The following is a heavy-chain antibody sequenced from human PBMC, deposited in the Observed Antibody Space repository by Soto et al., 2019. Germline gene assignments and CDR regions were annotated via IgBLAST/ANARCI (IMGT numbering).Heavy chain of an antibody. D-gene: IGHD2-2*01. Sequence: EVQLVESGGGLVQPGRSLRLSCAASGFTFDDYAMHWVRQAPGKGLEWVSGISWNSGSIGYADSVKGRFTISRDNAKNSLYLQMNSLRAEDTALYYCAKGHGSSTSCYDYWGQGTLVTVSS. CDR3: AKGHGSSTSCYDY. CDR1: GFTFDDYA. V-gene: IGHV3-9*01. CDR2: ISWNSGSI. J-gene: IGHJ4*02.